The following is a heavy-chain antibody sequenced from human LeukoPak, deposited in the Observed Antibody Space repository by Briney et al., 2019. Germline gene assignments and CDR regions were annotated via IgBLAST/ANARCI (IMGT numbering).Heavy chain of an antibody. V-gene: IGHV1-2*04. CDR1: GYTFTGYY. CDR3: ARSGGYSYTYYFDY. D-gene: IGHD5-18*01. CDR2: INPNSGGT. J-gene: IGHJ4*02. Sequence: ASVKVSCKASGYTFTGYYMHWVRQAPGQGLEWMGWINPNSGGTNYAQKLQGWVTMTRDTSISTAYMELSRLRSGDTAVYYCARSGGYSYTYYFDYWGQGTLVTVSS.